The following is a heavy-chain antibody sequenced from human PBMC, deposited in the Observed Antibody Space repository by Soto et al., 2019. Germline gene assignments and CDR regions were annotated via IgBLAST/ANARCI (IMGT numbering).Heavy chain of an antibody. CDR3: AKLPYDDSRSTNPHFDY. V-gene: IGHV3-30*18. J-gene: IGHJ4*02. Sequence: GGSLRLSCAASGFTFGSYGMHWVRQAPGKGLEWVAFISYHGSTKYYVDSVKGRFTISRDNSKNTLYLQMNSLRPEDTAVYYCAKLPYDDSRSTNPHFDYSGQGTQVPVSS. CDR2: ISYHGSTK. D-gene: IGHD3-22*01. CDR1: GFTFGSYG.